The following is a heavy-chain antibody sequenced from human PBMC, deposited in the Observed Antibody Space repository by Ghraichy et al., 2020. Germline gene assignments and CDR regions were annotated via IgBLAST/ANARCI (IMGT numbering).Heavy chain of an antibody. CDR2: INHSGST. J-gene: IGHJ2*01. V-gene: IGHV4-34*01. D-gene: IGHD6-13*01. CDR3: ARADPLYSSSWPGDWYFDL. CDR1: GGSFSGYY. Sequence: SETLSLTCAVYGGSFSGYYWSWIRQPPGKGLEWIGEINHSGSTNYNPSLKSRVTISVDTSKNQFSLKLSSVTAADTAVYYCARADPLYSSSWPGDWYFDLWGRGTLVTVSS.